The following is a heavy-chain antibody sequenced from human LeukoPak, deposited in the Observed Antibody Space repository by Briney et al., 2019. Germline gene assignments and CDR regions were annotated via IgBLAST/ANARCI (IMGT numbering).Heavy chain of an antibody. CDR1: GFTFSSYA. CDR3: AKDEVDYDFWSGYYHDY. Sequence: PGGSLRLSCAASGFTFSSYAMSWVRQAPGKGLEWVSAISGSGGSTYYADSVKGRFTISRDNSKNTLYLQMNSLRAEDTAVYYCAKDEVDYDFWSGYYHDYWGQGTLVTVSS. V-gene: IGHV3-23*01. D-gene: IGHD3-3*01. J-gene: IGHJ4*02. CDR2: ISGSGGST.